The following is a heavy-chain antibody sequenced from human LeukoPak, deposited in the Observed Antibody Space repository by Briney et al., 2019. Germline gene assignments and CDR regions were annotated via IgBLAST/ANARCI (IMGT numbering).Heavy chain of an antibody. CDR1: GGSISSGDYY. CDR2: IYYSGST. D-gene: IGHD1-20*01. CDR3: ASGREITATLPY. Sequence: SQTLSLTCTVSGGSISSGDYYWIWIRQHPGKGLEWIGYIYYSGSTYYNPSLKSRLTISVDTSKNQFSLNLKSVTAADTAVYYCASGREITATLPYWGQGTLVTVSS. J-gene: IGHJ4*02. V-gene: IGHV4-31*03.